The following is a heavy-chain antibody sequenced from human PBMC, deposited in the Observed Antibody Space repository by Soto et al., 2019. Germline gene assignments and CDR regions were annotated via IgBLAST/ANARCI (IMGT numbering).Heavy chain of an antibody. V-gene: IGHV4-59*01. D-gene: IGHD4-17*01. Sequence: QVQLQESGPGVVKPSETLSLTCTVSGGSIRGYSWSWIRQPPGKGLEWIGYVYYSGGTNYSPSFKDRVTISVDTTENPFSLKVNSVTAADTAVYYCAREETPVSPHYFYYGLDAWGQGTTVTVSS. CDR1: GGSIRGYS. CDR3: AREETPVSPHYFYYGLDA. CDR2: VYYSGGT. J-gene: IGHJ6*02.